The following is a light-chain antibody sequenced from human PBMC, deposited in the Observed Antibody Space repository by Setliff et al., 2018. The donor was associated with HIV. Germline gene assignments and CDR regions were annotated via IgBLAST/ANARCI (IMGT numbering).Light chain of an antibody. J-gene: IGKJ2*01. CDR2: VAS. V-gene: IGKV1-12*01. CDR3: QQGKSLPYT. Sequence: DIQMTQFPSSVSASVGDRVTITCRASQSISNWLAWYQQKPGKAPKLLIYVASDLQSEVPSRFSGSGFGTDFTLTISSLQPEDFATYFCQQGKSLPYTFGQGTKVDIK. CDR1: QSISNW.